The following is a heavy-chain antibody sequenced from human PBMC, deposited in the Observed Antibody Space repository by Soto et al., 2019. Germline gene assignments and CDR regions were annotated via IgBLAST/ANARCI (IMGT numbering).Heavy chain of an antibody. D-gene: IGHD4-4*01. CDR3: ATNYAYDYYYRMDV. CDR1: GGSISSSSYY. J-gene: IGHJ6*02. Sequence: SETLSLTCTVSGGSISSSSYYWGWIRQPPGKGLEWIGSIYYSGSTYYNPSLKSRVTISVDTSKNQFSLKLSSVTAADTAVYYCATNYAYDYYYRMDVWGQGTTVTVSS. CDR2: IYYSGST. V-gene: IGHV4-39*01.